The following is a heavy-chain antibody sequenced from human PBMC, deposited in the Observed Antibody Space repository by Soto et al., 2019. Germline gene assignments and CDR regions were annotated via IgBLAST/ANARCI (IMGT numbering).Heavy chain of an antibody. D-gene: IGHD3-3*01. Sequence: SETLSLTCTVSGGSISSGDYYWSWIRQPPGKGLEWIGYIYYSGSTYYNPSLKSRVTISVDTSKNQFSLKLSSVTAADTAVYYCARADWDFWSGYGWFDPWGQGTLVTVSS. CDR1: GGSISSGDYY. J-gene: IGHJ5*02. CDR2: IYYSGST. V-gene: IGHV4-30-4*01. CDR3: ARADWDFWSGYGWFDP.